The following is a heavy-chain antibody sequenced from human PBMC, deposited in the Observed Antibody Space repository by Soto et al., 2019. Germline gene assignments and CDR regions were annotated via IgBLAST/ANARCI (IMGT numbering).Heavy chain of an antibody. Sequence: GGSLRLSCAASGFTFSSYSMNWVRQAPGKGLEWVSYISSSSSTIYYADSVKGRFTISRDNAKNSLYLQMNSLRAEDTAVYYCARQIAARADYYYYYMDVWGKGTTVTVSS. CDR3: ARQIAARADYYYYYMDV. D-gene: IGHD6-6*01. CDR2: ISSSSSTI. V-gene: IGHV3-48*01. CDR1: GFTFSSYS. J-gene: IGHJ6*03.